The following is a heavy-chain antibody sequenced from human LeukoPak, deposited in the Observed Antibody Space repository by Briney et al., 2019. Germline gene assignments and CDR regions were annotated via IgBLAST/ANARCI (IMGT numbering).Heavy chain of an antibody. D-gene: IGHD3-22*01. CDR2: IYYSGST. CDR3: ARGTYYNDSSGKSYYFDY. J-gene: IGHJ4*02. Sequence: PSETLSLTCTVSGGSINSGGYYWSWIRQHPGKGLEWIGYIYYSGSTYYNPSLRSRVTISVDTSKNQFSLKLSSVTAADTAVYSCARGTYYNDSSGKSYYFDYWGQGTLVTVSS. CDR1: GGSINSGGYY. V-gene: IGHV4-31*03.